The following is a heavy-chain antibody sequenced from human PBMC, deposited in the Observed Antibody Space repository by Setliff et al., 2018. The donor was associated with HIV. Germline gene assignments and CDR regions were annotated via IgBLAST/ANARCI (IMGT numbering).Heavy chain of an antibody. D-gene: IGHD3-16*01. CDR3: AKDTGGGGDPRDAFDI. CDR1: GFTFSSYA. V-gene: IGHV3-23*01. CDR2: IPVGDPTT. J-gene: IGHJ3*02. Sequence: PGGSLRLSCAASGFTFSSYAMSWVRQAPGKGLEWVSTIPVGDPTTYYAASVKGRFTISRDNSKNTLYLQMNSLTADDTAVYYCAKDTGGGGDPRDAFDIWGQGTMVTVSS.